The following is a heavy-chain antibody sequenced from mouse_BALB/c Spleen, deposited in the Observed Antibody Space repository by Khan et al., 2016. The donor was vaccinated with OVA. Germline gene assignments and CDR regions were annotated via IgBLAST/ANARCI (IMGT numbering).Heavy chain of an antibody. V-gene: IGHV1-77*01. CDR1: GYIFTDYV. D-gene: IGHD4-1*01. Sequence: QVQLQQSGPELVKPGASVKMFCKASGYIFTDYVMNWVKQRTGQGLEWIGQIYPGSDSTYYNEKFKDKATLTADRSSSTVYMQLNSLTSEDSAVYFCARGGWDVFAYWGQGTLVTVSA. CDR2: IYPGSDST. J-gene: IGHJ3*01. CDR3: ARGGWDVFAY.